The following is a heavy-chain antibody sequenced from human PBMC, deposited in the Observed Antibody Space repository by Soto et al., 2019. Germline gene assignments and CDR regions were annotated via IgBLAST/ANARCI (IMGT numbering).Heavy chain of an antibody. J-gene: IGHJ4*02. CDR2: IIPILGIA. Sequence: SVTVSCKASGGTFSSYAISWVRQAPGQGLEWMGGIIPILGIANYAQKFQGRVTITADKSTSTAYMELSSLRSEDTAVYYCARDEDSGSYYYWGQGTLVTVSS. CDR3: ARDEDSGSYYY. V-gene: IGHV1-69*10. CDR1: GGTFSSYA. D-gene: IGHD1-26*01.